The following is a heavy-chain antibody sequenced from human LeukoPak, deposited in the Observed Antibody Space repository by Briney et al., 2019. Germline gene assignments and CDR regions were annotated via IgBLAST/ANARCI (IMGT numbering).Heavy chain of an antibody. CDR2: INPNSGGT. V-gene: IGHV1-2*02. Sequence: ASVKVSCKASGYTFTGYYMHWVRQAPGQGLEWMGWINPNSGGTNYAQKFQGRVTMTRDTSISTAYMELTRLTSDDTAVYYCARKDPIVAVSAAISRSPGFDPWGQGTLVTVSS. CDR3: ARKDPIVAVSAAISRSPGFDP. D-gene: IGHD2-2*02. CDR1: GYTFTGYY. J-gene: IGHJ5*02.